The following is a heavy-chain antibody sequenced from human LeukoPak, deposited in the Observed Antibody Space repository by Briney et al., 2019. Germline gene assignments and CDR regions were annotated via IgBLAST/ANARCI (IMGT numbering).Heavy chain of an antibody. CDR2: ISDIGSI. D-gene: IGHD2/OR15-2a*01. J-gene: IGHJ4*02. Sequence: SETLSLTRTVSGGSLSSYYWSWIRQPPGKGLGWIAYISDIGSINYNPSLKSRVTISLDTSKNQFSLKLSSVTAADTAVYYCAGHHPRNTVDFWGQGTLVTVSS. CDR3: AGHHPRNTVDF. CDR1: GGSLSSYY. V-gene: IGHV4-59*08.